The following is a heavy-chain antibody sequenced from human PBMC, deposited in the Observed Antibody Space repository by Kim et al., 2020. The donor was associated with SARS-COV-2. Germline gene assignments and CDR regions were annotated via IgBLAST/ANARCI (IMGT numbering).Heavy chain of an antibody. CDR1: GFTFSSYA. CDR2: ISNSGSST. J-gene: IGHJ6*02. Sequence: GGSLRLSCAASGFTFSSYAMTWVCQAPGKGLEWVSVISNSGSSTYNADSVKGRFTISRDNPRNTLYLQMNSLRADDTAVYYCAKQRYYSGSGTSYYGMDVWGQGTTVTVSS. CDR3: AKQRYYSGSGTSYYGMDV. V-gene: IGHV3-23*01. D-gene: IGHD3-10*01.